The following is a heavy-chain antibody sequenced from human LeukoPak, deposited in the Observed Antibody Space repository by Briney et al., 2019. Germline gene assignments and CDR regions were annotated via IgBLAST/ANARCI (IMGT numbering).Heavy chain of an antibody. CDR3: ARQRRVRGAKEVYYYYYYYMDV. V-gene: IGHV4-34*01. J-gene: IGHJ6*03. Sequence: SETLSLTCAVYGGSFSGYYWSWSRQPSGKGLEWIGEISHSGSTNYNPSLKSRVTISVDTSKNQFSLKLSSVTAADTAVYYCARQRRVRGAKEVYYYYYYYMDVWGKGTTVTISS. CDR1: GGSFSGYY. CDR2: ISHSGST. D-gene: IGHD3-10*01.